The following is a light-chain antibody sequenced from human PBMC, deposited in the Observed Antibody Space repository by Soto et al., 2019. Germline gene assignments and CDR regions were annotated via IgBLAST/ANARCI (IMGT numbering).Light chain of an antibody. CDR1: QSVSSTS. Sequence: ETVLTQSPGTLSLSAGERATLSCRASQSVSSTSLAWYQQKPGQAPRLLIYGASSRATGIPDRFSGSGSGTDFTLTISRLEPEDFAVXYCQQHGSSVTFGQGTRLEIK. J-gene: IGKJ5*01. CDR2: GAS. V-gene: IGKV3-20*01. CDR3: QQHGSSVT.